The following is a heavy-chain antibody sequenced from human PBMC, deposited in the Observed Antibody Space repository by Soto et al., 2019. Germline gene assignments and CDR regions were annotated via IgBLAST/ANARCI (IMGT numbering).Heavy chain of an antibody. CDR3: VLWLENYYYYGMDV. V-gene: IGHV1-18*01. D-gene: IGHD6-19*01. J-gene: IGHJ6*02. CDR1: GYTFTSYG. Sequence: ASVKVSCKSSGYTFTSYGISWVRQAPGQGLEWMGWISAYNGNTNYAQKLQGRVTMTTDTSTSTAYMELRSLRSDDTAVYYCVLWLENYYYYGMDVWGQGTTVTVSS. CDR2: ISAYNGNT.